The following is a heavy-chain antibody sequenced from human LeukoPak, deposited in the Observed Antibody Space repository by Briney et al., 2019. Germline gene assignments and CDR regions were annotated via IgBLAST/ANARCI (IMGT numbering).Heavy chain of an antibody. CDR1: GFTFSNAW. CDR2: IWSDGSEK. V-gene: IGHV3-33*08. Sequence: GSLRLSCAAFGFTFSNAWMSWVRQAPGKGLEWVAVIWSDGSEKRYADSVKGRFTISRDNSKSTLYLQMNSLRAEDTAVYYCVSGSDTSGYYFYWGQGTLVTVSS. J-gene: IGHJ4*02. CDR3: VSGSDTSGYYFY. D-gene: IGHD3-22*01.